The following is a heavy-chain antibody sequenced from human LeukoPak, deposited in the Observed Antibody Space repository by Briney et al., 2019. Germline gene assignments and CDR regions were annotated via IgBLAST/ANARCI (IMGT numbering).Heavy chain of an antibody. Sequence: PGGSLRLSCAASGFTFSSYSMNWVRQAPGKGLEWVPSISSSSSYIYYADSVKGRFTISRDNAKNSLYLQMNSLRAEDTAVYYCAKGRRGDYDSSGYYYAPLQHWGQGTLVTVSS. CDR3: AKGRRGDYDSSGYYYAPLQH. CDR2: ISSSSSYI. CDR1: GFTFSSYS. D-gene: IGHD3-22*01. V-gene: IGHV3-21*01. J-gene: IGHJ1*01.